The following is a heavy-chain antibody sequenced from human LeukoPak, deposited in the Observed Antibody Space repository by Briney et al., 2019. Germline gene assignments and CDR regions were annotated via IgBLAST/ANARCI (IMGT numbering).Heavy chain of an antibody. D-gene: IGHD2/OR15-2a*01. CDR2: IYYSGST. Sequence: SETLSLTCTVSGGYIRSSSYHWGWIRQPPGKGLVWIGSIYYSGSTYYNPSLKSRVTISVDTSNNQFTPKLSSVTAADTAVYYGSTLLGVGYYYDYYDMDGWGQVTTVTVS. V-gene: IGHV4-39*01. CDR3: STLLGVGYYYDYYDMDG. CDR1: GGYIRSSSYH. J-gene: IGHJ6*02.